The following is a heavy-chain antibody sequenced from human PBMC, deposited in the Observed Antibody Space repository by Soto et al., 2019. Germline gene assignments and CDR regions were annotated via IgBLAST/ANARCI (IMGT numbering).Heavy chain of an antibody. CDR2: ISAYNGNT. J-gene: IGHJ4*02. Sequence: ASVKVSCKASGYTFTSYGISWVRQAPGQGLEWMGWISAYNGNTNYAQKLQGRVTMTTDTSTSTAYMELRSLRSDDTAVYYCARGRPYYYDSSGYYLFDYWGQGTLVTVSS. V-gene: IGHV1-18*01. CDR3: ARGRPYYYDSSGYYLFDY. D-gene: IGHD3-22*01. CDR1: GYTFTSYG.